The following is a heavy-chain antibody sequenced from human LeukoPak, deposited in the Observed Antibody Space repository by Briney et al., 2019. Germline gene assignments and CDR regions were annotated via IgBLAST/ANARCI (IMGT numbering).Heavy chain of an antibody. D-gene: IGHD2-15*01. CDR2: IHPNSGGT. Sequence: ASVKVSCKASGYTFTGYYMLWVRQAPGQGLEWMGWIHPNSGGTTYAQKFQGRVTMTRDTSINTAYMELTRLTSDDTAVYYCARDRTALVVVPATYNWFDPWGQGTLVTVSS. J-gene: IGHJ5*02. CDR3: ARDRTALVVVPATYNWFDP. V-gene: IGHV1-2*02. CDR1: GYTFTGYY.